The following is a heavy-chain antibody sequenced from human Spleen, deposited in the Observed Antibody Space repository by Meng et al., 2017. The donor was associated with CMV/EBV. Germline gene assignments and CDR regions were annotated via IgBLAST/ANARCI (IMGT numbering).Heavy chain of an antibody. CDR3: ARALGYCSSTSCYPPYYFDY. CDR1: GFTFSNFV. V-gene: IGHV3-30*02. J-gene: IGHJ4*02. Sequence: GESLKISCVASGFTFSNFVMHWVRQAPGKGLEWVAFIRFDGSDEVYADSVRDRFTISRDNSKNTLYLQMNSLRAEDTAVYYCARALGYCSSTSCYPPYYFDYWGQGTLVTVSS. CDR2: IRFDGSDE. D-gene: IGHD2-2*01.